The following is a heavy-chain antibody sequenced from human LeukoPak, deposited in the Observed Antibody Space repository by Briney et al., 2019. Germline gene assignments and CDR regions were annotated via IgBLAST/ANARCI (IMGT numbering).Heavy chain of an antibody. J-gene: IGHJ4*02. CDR1: GFTFDDYA. D-gene: IGHD6-19*01. V-gene: IGHV3-43*02. Sequence: GGSLRLSCAASGFTFDDYAMHWVRQAPAKGLEWVSLISGDGGSTYYADSVKGRFTISRDNSKNSLSLQMNSLRPEDTALYYCAKGRIAVAGYFYYWGQGTLVTVSS. CDR2: ISGDGGST. CDR3: AKGRIAVAGYFYY.